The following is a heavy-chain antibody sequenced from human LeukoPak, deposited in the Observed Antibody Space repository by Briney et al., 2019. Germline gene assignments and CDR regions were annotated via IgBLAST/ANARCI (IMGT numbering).Heavy chain of an antibody. CDR1: GYSFTTYW. J-gene: IGHJ4*02. CDR3: ARFGPGVLWFGTPGDEIDY. Sequence: GESLKISCKVSGYSFTTYWIGWVRQMPGKGLEWMGIIYPGDSDTRYSPSFQGQVTFSADKSISTAYLQWSSLKASDTAMYYCARFGPGVLWFGTPGDEIDYWGQGTLVTVSS. V-gene: IGHV5-51*01. D-gene: IGHD3-10*01. CDR2: IYPGDSDT.